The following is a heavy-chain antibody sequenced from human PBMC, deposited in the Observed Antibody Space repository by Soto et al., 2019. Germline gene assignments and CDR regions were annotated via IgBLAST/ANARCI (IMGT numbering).Heavy chain of an antibody. CDR1: GFTFSDYY. CDR3: TRGEPYSRTWNPYYYYGLDV. J-gene: IGHJ6*02. V-gene: IGHV3-72*01. D-gene: IGHD6-13*01. CDR2: TRNKVNSYTT. Sequence: GGSLRLSCAASGFTFSDYYMDWVRQAPGKGLEWVGRTRNKVNSYTTEYAASVKGRFTISRDDSRNLLYLQMSSLKTDDTAVYYCTRGEPYSRTWNPYYYYGLDVWGQGTAVTVS.